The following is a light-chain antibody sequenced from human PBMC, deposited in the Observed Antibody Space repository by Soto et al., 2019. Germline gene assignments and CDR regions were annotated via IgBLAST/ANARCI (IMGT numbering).Light chain of an antibody. J-gene: IGLJ2*01. V-gene: IGLV1-44*01. CDR2: SNN. CDR3: AAWDDSLNGVV. Sequence: QSVLTQPPSASGTPGQRVIISCSGSSSNFGGNTANWYQQFPGTAPKLLIYSNNQRPSGVPDRFSGSKSGTSASLAISGLQSEDEADYYCAAWDDSLNGVVFGGGTKLTVL. CDR1: SSNFGGNT.